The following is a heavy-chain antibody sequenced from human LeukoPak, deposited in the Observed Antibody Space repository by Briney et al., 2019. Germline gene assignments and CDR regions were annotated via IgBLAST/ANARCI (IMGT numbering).Heavy chain of an antibody. CDR2: INPNSGGT. Sequence: ASVKVSCTASGYTFTGYYMHWVRQAPGQGLEWMGWINPNSGGTNYAQKFQGRVTMTRDTSISTAYMELSRLRSDDTAVYYCATSIAAAGTPLVYWGQGTLVTVSS. CDR3: ATSIAAAGTPLVY. D-gene: IGHD6-13*01. V-gene: IGHV1-2*02. J-gene: IGHJ4*02. CDR1: GYTFTGYY.